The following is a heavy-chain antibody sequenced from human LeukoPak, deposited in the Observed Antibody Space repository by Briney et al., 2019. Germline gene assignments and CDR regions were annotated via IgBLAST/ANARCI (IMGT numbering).Heavy chain of an antibody. V-gene: IGHV1-69*04. CDR1: GGTFSSYA. D-gene: IGHD2-15*01. J-gene: IGHJ6*02. CDR3: ARDPLYCSGVSCCSDYYYGMDV. Sequence: ASVKVSCKASGGTFSSYAISWVRQAPGQGLEWMGRIIPILGIANYAQKFQGRVTITADKSTSTAYMELSSLRSEDTAVYYCARDPLYCSGVSCCSDYYYGMDVWVQGTTVGVCS. CDR2: IIPILGIA.